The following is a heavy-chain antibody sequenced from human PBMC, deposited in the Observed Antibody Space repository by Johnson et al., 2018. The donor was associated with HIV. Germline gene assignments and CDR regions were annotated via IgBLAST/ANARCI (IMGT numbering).Heavy chain of an antibody. D-gene: IGHD1-26*01. J-gene: IGHJ3*02. Sequence: VQLVESGGGSVKPGESLKISCEASGFSFTNAWMNWVRQGPGKGLEWVGRIKSKGDGGTTDYAAPVKGRFSISRDDSRNTLHMQMNSLKTDDTGVYYCARDKVDDAFDIWGQGTMVTVSS. CDR2: IKSKGDGGTT. V-gene: IGHV3-15*01. CDR3: ARDKVDDAFDI. CDR1: GFSFTNAW.